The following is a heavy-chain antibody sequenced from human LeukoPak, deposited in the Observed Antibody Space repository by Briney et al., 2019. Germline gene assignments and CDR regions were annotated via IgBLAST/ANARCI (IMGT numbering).Heavy chain of an antibody. CDR1: GYTFTSYG. V-gene: IGHV1-18*01. Sequence: ASVKVSCKASGYTFTSYGISWVRQAPGQGLEWMGWISAYNGNTNYAQKLQGRVTMTTDTSTSTAYMELRSLRSDDTAVYYCARAGLTASRGYYLDYWGQGTLVTVSS. J-gene: IGHJ4*02. D-gene: IGHD2-21*02. CDR2: ISAYNGNT. CDR3: ARAGLTASRGYYLDY.